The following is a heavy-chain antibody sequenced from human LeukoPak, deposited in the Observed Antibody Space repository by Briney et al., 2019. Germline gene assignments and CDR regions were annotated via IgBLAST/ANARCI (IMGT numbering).Heavy chain of an antibody. V-gene: IGHV3-7*01. J-gene: IGHJ4*02. CDR1: GFTFSAYW. CDR2: INEGANVK. Sequence: GGSLRLSCAASGFTFSAYWMTWVRQAPGKGLEWLANINEGANVKFYVDSVKGRFIISRDNTKNSLYLQMSILRAEVTALYYCARVGKNGWDFDHWGQGTLVTVSS. D-gene: IGHD6-19*01. CDR3: ARVGKNGWDFDH.